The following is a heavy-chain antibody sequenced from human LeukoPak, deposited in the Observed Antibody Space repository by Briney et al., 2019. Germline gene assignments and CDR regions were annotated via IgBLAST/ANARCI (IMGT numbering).Heavy chain of an antibody. CDR2: INPNSGGT. CDR3: ARETRESYYYYYMDV. J-gene: IGHJ6*03. Sequence: ASVKVSCKASGYTFTGYYMHWVRQAPGQGLEWMGWINPNSGGTNYAQKFQGRVTMTRDTCISTAYMELSRLRSDDTAVYYCARETRESYYYYYMDVWGKGTTVTVSS. CDR1: GYTFTGYY. V-gene: IGHV1-2*02.